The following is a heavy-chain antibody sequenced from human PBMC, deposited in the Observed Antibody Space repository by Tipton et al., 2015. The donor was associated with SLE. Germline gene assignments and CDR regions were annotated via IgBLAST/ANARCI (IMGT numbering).Heavy chain of an antibody. D-gene: IGHD2-21*02. Sequence: SLRLSCAASGFTFSSYAMHWVRQAPGKGLEWVAVISYDGSNKYYADSVKGRFTISRDNSKNTLYLQMNSLRAEDTAVYYCARGRPNCGGDCYFEYYYMDVWGKGTTVTVSS. CDR3: ARGRPNCGGDCYFEYYYMDV. CDR1: GFTFSSYA. V-gene: IGHV3-30-3*01. J-gene: IGHJ6*03. CDR2: ISYDGSNK.